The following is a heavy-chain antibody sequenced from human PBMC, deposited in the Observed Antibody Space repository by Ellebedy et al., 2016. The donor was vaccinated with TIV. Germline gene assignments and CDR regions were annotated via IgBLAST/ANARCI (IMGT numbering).Heavy chain of an antibody. CDR2: IIPIFGTA. Sequence: SVKVSXKASGYTFTSYGISWVRQAPGQGLEWMGGIIPIFGTANYAQKFQGRVTITADESTSTAYMELSSLRSEDTAVYYCARGVPDYDFWSGYYYYYYYMDVWGKGTTVTVSS. V-gene: IGHV1-69*13. CDR3: ARGVPDYDFWSGYYYYYYYMDV. CDR1: GYTFTSYG. D-gene: IGHD3-3*01. J-gene: IGHJ6*03.